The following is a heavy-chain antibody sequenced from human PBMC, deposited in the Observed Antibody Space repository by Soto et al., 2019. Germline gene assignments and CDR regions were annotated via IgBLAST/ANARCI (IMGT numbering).Heavy chain of an antibody. V-gene: IGHV4-59*01. D-gene: IGHD6-13*01. CDR2: IYYSGST. Sequence: SETLSLTCTVSGGSISSYYWSWIRQPPGKGLEWIGYIYYSGSTNYNPSLKSRVTISVDTSKNQFSLKLSSVTAADTAVYYCARSYSSSWTNLLYYFDYWGQGTLVTVS. CDR1: GGSISSYY. J-gene: IGHJ4*02. CDR3: ARSYSSSWTNLLYYFDY.